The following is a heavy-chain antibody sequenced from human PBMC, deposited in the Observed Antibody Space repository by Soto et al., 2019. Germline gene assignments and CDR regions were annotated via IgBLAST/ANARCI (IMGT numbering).Heavy chain of an antibody. CDR2: ISAYKGNT. J-gene: IGHJ6*02. CDR1: GYTFTSYG. CDR3: ARDPGIAAAGRVRYGMDV. V-gene: IGHV1-18*01. D-gene: IGHD6-13*01. Sequence: QVQLVQSGTEVKKPGASVRVSCKASGYTFTSYGISWVRQAPGQGLEWTGWISAYKGNTNYAQKLQGRVTMTTDTSTSTAYMELRSLRSDDTAVYYCARDPGIAAAGRVRYGMDVWGQGTTVTVSS.